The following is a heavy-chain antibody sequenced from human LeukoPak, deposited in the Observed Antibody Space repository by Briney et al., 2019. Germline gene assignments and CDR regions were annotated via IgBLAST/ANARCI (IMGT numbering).Heavy chain of an antibody. CDR2: ISSSGSTI. CDR1: GFTFSSYE. Sequence: PGGSLRLSCAASGFTFSSYEMNWVRQAPRKGLEWVSYISSSGSTIYYTDSVKGRFTISRDNAKNSLFLQMNSLRAEDTAVYCCAREGAGDAFDIWGQGTIVTVSS. J-gene: IGHJ3*02. CDR3: AREGAGDAFDI. V-gene: IGHV3-48*03.